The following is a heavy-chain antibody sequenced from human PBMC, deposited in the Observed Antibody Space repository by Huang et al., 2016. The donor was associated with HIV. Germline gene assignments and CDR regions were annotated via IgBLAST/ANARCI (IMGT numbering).Heavy chain of an antibody. Sequence: QVHLVQSGAEVKKPGASVKVSCKASGYTFTNSDINWVRHAPGRGLDGMGWINPNTGNTGFAQSFQGRVTMTRKTSITTAYMELTSLTSEDTAVYYCARSAYGDLDYWGLGTLVIVSS. CDR2: INPNTGNT. V-gene: IGHV1-8*02. J-gene: IGHJ4*02. CDR3: ARSAYGDLDY. D-gene: IGHD4-17*01. CDR1: GYTFTNSD.